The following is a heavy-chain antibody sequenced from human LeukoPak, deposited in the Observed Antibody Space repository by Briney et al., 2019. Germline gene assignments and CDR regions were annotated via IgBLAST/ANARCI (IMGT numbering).Heavy chain of an antibody. CDR3: ARDSIVLSGHRSLAFDY. V-gene: IGHV4-39*07. CDR2: IYYSGST. CDR1: GGSISSSSYS. Sequence: SGTLSLTCTVSGGSISSSSYSWGWIRQPPGKGLEWIGSIYYSGSTYYNPSLKSRVTISVDTSKNQFSLKLSSVTAADTAVYYCARDSIVLSGHRSLAFDYWGQGTLVTVSS. J-gene: IGHJ4*02. D-gene: IGHD2-8*01.